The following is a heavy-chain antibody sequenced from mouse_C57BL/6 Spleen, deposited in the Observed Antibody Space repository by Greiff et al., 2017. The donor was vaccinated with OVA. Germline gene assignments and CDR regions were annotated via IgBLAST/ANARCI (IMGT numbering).Heavy chain of an antibody. CDR2: INPNNGGT. V-gene: IGHV1-26*01. Sequence: EVQLQQSGPELVKPGASVKISCKASGYTFTDYYMNWVKQSHGQSLEWIGDINPNNGGTSYNQKFKGKATLTVDKSSSTAYMELRSLTSEDASVYYCARWGFLDYWGQGTTLTVSS. CDR1: GYTFTDYY. J-gene: IGHJ2*01. CDR3: ARWGFLDY.